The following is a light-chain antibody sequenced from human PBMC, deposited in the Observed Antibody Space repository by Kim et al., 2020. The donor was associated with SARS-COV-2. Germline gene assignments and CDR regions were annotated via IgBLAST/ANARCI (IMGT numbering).Light chain of an antibody. CDR1: HSISIL. CDR3: QQYNSYSS. Sequence: LSAPVGDRLTITCPARHSISILLAWYQRKPGQAPKLLIYGASGLGTRVPSRFSGSGSGTDFTLTLSSLPPDDFAPYYCQQYNSYSSFGQGTKLDI. V-gene: IGKV1-5*01. J-gene: IGKJ2*03. CDR2: GAS.